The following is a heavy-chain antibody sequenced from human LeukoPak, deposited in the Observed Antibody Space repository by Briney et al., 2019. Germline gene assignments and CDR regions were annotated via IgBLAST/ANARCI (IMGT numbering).Heavy chain of an antibody. D-gene: IGHD5-12*01. CDR2: MTPNSGNT. V-gene: IGHV1-8*01. CDR3: ARNSGLADC. J-gene: IGHJ4*02. Sequence: ASVKVSCKASGYTFTNYDISWVRQATGQGLEWMGWMTPNSGNTGYAEKFQGRVTMTRDTSIRTAYMELSSLRSDDTAVYYCARNSGLADCWGQGTLVTVSS. CDR1: GYTFTNYD.